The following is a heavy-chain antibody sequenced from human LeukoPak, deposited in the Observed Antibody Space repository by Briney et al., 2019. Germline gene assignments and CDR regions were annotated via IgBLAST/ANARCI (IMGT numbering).Heavy chain of an antibody. CDR3: AKGIRQLGNYYYYMDV. D-gene: IGHD7-27*01. CDR1: GFTFSNYF. Sequence: GWSLRLSCAVSGFTFSNYFLIWVRQPPGRGWEGVAALGGTGDNTLYADSVKCRFTMSRDNPKNMLYLQMNSLRAEDTALYYCAKGIRQLGNYYYYMDVWGKGTTVTVSS. V-gene: IGHV3-23*01. J-gene: IGHJ6*03. CDR2: LGGTGDNT.